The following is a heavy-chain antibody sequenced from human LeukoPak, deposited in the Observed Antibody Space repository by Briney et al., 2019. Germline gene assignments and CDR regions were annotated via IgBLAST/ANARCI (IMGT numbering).Heavy chain of an antibody. D-gene: IGHD3-22*01. CDR1: GGTFGSYA. CDR3: ARGGYYYDSSGYSHLPDY. V-gene: IGHV1-69*01. J-gene: IGHJ4*02. Sequence: SVKVSCKASGGTFGSYAFSWVRQAPGQGLEWMGGIIPIVGTTNYAQMFQGRVTITADESTSTAYMELSSLRSEDTAVYYCARGGYYYDSSGYSHLPDYWGQGTLVTVSA. CDR2: IIPIVGTT.